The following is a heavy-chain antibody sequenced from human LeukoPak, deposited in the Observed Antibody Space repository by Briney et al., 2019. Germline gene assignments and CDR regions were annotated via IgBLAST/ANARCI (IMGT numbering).Heavy chain of an antibody. V-gene: IGHV3-66*01. CDR3: ARTGVASGSSIPLDY. J-gene: IGHJ4*02. D-gene: IGHD1-26*01. Sequence: SGGSLRLSCAASGFTVSSNYMSWVRQAPGKGLEWVSVIHSSGSTYYADSMKGRFTISRDNSKNTLYLQMNSLRAEDTAVYYCARTGVASGSSIPLDYWGQGTLVTVSS. CDR1: GFTVSSNY. CDR2: IHSSGST.